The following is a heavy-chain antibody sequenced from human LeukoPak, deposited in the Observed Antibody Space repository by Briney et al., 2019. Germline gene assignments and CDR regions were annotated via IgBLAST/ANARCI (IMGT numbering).Heavy chain of an antibody. V-gene: IGHV3-74*01. D-gene: IGHD3-10*01. CDR1: GFTFDTYW. J-gene: IGHJ4*02. Sequence: DPGGSLRLSCVASGFTFDTYWMHRVRHAPGKGLVWVSRIHRDGNNINYADFVQGRFTISRDNSKNTLYLQMNRLRAEDTAVYYCAKDRYGSGSYYIDYWGQSTLVTVSS. CDR2: IHRDGNNI. CDR3: AKDRYGSGSYYIDY.